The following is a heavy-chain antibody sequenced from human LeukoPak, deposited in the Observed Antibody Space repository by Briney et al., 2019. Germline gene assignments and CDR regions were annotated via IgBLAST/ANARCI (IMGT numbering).Heavy chain of an antibody. V-gene: IGHV1-69*06. J-gene: IGHJ4*02. CDR3: ASENSGSYSWIDY. CDR1: GGTFSSYA. CDR2: IIPIFGTA. D-gene: IGHD1-26*01. Sequence: GASVKVSCKASGGTFSSYAISWVRQAPGQGLEWMGGIIPIFGTANYAQKFQGRVTITADKSTSTAYMELSSLRSEDTAVYYCASENSGSYSWIDYWGQGTLVTVSS.